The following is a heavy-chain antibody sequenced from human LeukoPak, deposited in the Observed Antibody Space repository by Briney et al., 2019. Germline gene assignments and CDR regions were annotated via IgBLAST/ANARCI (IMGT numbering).Heavy chain of an antibody. V-gene: IGHV4-30-2*01. CDR2: IYHSGST. CDR1: GGSISSGGYS. Sequence: SETLSLTCAVSGGSISSGGYSWSWIRQPPGKGLEWIGYIYHSGSTYYNPSLKSRVTISVDRSKNQSSLKLSSVTAADTAVYYCARTYYDILTGFGWFDPWGQGTLVTVSS. CDR3: ARTYYDILTGFGWFDP. J-gene: IGHJ5*02. D-gene: IGHD3-9*01.